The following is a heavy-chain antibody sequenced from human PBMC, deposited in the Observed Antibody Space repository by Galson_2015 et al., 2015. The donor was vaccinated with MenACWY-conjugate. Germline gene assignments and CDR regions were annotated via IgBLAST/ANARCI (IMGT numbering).Heavy chain of an antibody. J-gene: IGHJ4*02. CDR1: GFSFGSYG. V-gene: IGHV3-30*02. Sequence: SLRLSCAASGFSFGSYGMHWFRQAPGKGLEWVAFIRYDGSNKNYADSVKGRFTVSRDNSKNTLYVQMNSLRAEDTAVYYCAKSCSGGSCYPDYWGQGTLVGVSS. CDR2: IRYDGSNK. D-gene: IGHD2-15*01. CDR3: AKSCSGGSCYPDY.